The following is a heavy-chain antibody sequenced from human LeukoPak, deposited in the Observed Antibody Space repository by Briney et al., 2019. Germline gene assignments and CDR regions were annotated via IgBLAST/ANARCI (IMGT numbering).Heavy chain of an antibody. J-gene: IGHJ6*02. Sequence: AETLSLTCTVSGGSISTYYWSWIRQPAGKGLEWIGRMYTSGTTKYNPSLKSRVTMSVDTSNNQFSLKVSSVTAADTAVYYCARDQGSYYGVDVWGQGTTVTVSS. CDR2: MYTSGTT. V-gene: IGHV4-4*07. CDR3: ARDQGSYYGVDV. CDR1: GGSISTYY.